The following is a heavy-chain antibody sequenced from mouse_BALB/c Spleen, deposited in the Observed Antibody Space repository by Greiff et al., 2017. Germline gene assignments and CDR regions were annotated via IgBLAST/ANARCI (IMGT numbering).Heavy chain of an antibody. CDR2: ISSGSSTI. CDR3: ARSGTYYGSSYLWYFDV. Sequence: EVQLVESGGGLVQPGGSRKLSCAASGFTFSSFGMHWVRRAPEKGLEWVAYISSGSSTIYYADTVKGRFTISRDNPKNTLFLQMTSLRSEDTAMYYCARSGTYYGSSYLWYFDVWGAGTTVTVSS. D-gene: IGHD1-1*01. CDR1: GFTFSSFG. V-gene: IGHV5-17*02. J-gene: IGHJ1*01.